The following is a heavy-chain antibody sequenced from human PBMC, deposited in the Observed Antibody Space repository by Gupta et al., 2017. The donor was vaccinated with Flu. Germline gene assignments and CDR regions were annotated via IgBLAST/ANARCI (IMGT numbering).Heavy chain of an antibody. J-gene: IGHJ5*02. V-gene: IGHV2-26*01. CDR1: GFSRSTARMG. CDR2: IFSTDEK. D-gene: IGHD3-16*02. CDR3: ARTTITFGGVIVPNWFDH. Sequence: QVTLQESGPVLVQPTEPLTLTCTVSGFSRSTARMGVSWIRQPPRKAMEWLAHIFSTDEKSSSTSLKSRLTISKDTAKTKVVLTMTNMDPGDTATYYCARTTITFGGVIVPNWFDHWGQGTLVTVSS.